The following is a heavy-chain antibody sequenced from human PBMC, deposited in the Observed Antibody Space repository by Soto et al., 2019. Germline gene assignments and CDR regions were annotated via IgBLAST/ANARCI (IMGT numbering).Heavy chain of an antibody. J-gene: IGHJ4*02. CDR1: GFTFSSYA. Sequence: VQLLESGGGLVQPGGSLRLSCAASGFTFSSYAMSWVRPAPGKGLEWVSAISGSGGSTYYADSVKGRCTISRDNSKNTLYLQMNSLRAEDTAVYYCAKYHYDYIWGSSIDYWGQGTLVTVSS. D-gene: IGHD3-16*01. CDR2: ISGSGGST. CDR3: AKYHYDYIWGSSIDY. V-gene: IGHV3-23*01.